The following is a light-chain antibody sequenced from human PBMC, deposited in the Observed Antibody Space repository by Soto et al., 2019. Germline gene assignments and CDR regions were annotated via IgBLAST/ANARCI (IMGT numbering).Light chain of an antibody. J-gene: IGKJ1*01. Sequence: AIRMTQSPSSFSASTGDRVTITCRASQGISSYLAWYQQKPGKAPKLLTYAASTLPSGVPSQFRANASGTDFTLAICCLQYEDLSTCCGPQYYRYPRLTFGNGTPVEVK. CDR1: QGISSY. V-gene: IGKV1-8*01. CDR2: AAS. CDR3: PQYYRYPRLT.